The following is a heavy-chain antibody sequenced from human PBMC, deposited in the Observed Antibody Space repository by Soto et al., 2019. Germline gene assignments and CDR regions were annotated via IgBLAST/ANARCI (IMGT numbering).Heavy chain of an antibody. J-gene: IGHJ4*02. Sequence: EVQLLESGGGLVQPGGSLRLSCTASGFTFSRHGMGWVRQAPGKGLEWVSVISGGGGSTYYANSVKGRFSISRDHSKNTLYLQMNSLRAEDTAVYYCAKELVVVVAALDYWGQGTLVTVSS. D-gene: IGHD2-15*01. CDR1: GFTFSRHG. V-gene: IGHV3-23*01. CDR3: AKELVVVVAALDY. CDR2: ISGGGGST.